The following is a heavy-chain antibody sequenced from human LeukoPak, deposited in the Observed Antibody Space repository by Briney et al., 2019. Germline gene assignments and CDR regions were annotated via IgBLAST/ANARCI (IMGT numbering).Heavy chain of an antibody. J-gene: IGHJ4*02. V-gene: IGHV1-69*13. CDR2: IIPIFGTA. CDR3: ARDDPGNYYDSGRRGGFDY. CDR1: GGTFISYA. D-gene: IGHD3-22*01. Sequence: GASVKVSCEASGGTFISYAISWVRQAPGQGLEWMGGIIPIFGTANYAQKFQGRVTITADESTSTAYMELSSLRSEDTAVYYCARDDPGNYYDSGRRGGFDYWGQGTLVTVSS.